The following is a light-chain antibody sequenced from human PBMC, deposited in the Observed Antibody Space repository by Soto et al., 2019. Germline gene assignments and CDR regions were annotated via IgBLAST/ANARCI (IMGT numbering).Light chain of an antibody. CDR3: SSFTGSNTYV. J-gene: IGLJ1*01. V-gene: IGLV2-8*01. CDR2: GVN. Sequence: QSALTQPPSASGSPGQSVTISCTGTSSDVGGYDSVSWYQQHPGKAPKLMIYGVNKRPSGVPDRFSGSTSGNTASLTVSVLQAEDEADYYCSSFTGSNTYVFGTGTKLTVL. CDR1: SSDVGGYDS.